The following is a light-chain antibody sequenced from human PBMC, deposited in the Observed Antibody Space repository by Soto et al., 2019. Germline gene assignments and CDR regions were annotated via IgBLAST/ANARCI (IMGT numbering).Light chain of an antibody. CDR2: KVS. CDR1: QSLVHSDGNTY. CDR3: REGNPWAVT. Sequence: DVVMTQSPLSLPVTLGQPASISCRSSQSLVHSDGNTYLNWFQQRPGQSPRRLIYKVSTRDSGVPDRFSGSGSGYGFHRRISSVEAGGGWGYYWREGNPWAVTFWRGIELEIQ. J-gene: IGKJ2*01. V-gene: IGKV2-30*02.